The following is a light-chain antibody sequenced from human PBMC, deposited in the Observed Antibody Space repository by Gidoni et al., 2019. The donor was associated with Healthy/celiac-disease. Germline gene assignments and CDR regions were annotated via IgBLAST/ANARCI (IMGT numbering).Light chain of an antibody. CDR3: QQYYSAPYT. CDR2: WAS. V-gene: IGKV4-1*01. J-gene: IGKJ2*01. CDR1: QSLFYSSNNKNY. Sequence: DIVVTLSPASLAVSLGERATINCKSSQSLFYSSNNKNYLIWYQQKPGQPPKLLIYWASTRESGVPDRFSGSGSGTEFTLTISSLQAEDVAVYYCQQYYSAPYTFGQGTKLEIK.